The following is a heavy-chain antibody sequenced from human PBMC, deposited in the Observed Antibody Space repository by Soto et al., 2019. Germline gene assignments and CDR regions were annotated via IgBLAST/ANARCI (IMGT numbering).Heavy chain of an antibody. V-gene: IGHV1-69*13. CDR1: GDSFGSYA. D-gene: IGHD3-10*01. J-gene: IGHJ5*02. CDR3: AREPFGRFDP. CDR2: IIPVFGTT. Sequence: VASVKVSCKASGDSFGSYAVSWVRQAPGQGLEWMGAIIPVFGTTNYTQKFQGRVTITADDSMTTAYMELSSLRSDDTAVYYCAREPFGRFDPWGQGTLVTVSS.